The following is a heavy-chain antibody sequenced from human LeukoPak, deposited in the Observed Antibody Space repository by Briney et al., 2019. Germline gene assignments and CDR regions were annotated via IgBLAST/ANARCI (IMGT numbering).Heavy chain of an antibody. CDR2: IKDDGSDK. CDR3: ADLGSRD. J-gene: IGHJ4*02. V-gene: IGHV3-7*01. CDR1: GFAFSSAW. Sequence: GGSLRLSCAASGFAFSSAWMTWVRQAPGKGLEWVATIKDDGSDKYYVDSVKGRFTISRDNAKKSLWLQMNSLRVEDTAMYYCADLGSRDWGQGTLVTVSS. D-gene: IGHD3-16*01.